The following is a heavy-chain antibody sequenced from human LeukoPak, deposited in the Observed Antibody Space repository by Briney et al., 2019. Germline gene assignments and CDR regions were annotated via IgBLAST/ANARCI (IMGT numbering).Heavy chain of an antibody. V-gene: IGHV4-59*01. J-gene: IGHJ4*02. CDR3: ARVPGYCSGGSCWRYYFDY. Sequence: SETLSLTCTVSGGSIDSNSWTWIRQPPGKGLEWIGYIYYSGTTNYNPSLKSRVTMSVDMSKNQFSLKLSSVTAADTAVYYCARVPGYCSGGSCWRYYFDYWGQGTLVTVSS. CDR2: IYYSGTT. CDR1: GGSIDSNS. D-gene: IGHD2-15*01.